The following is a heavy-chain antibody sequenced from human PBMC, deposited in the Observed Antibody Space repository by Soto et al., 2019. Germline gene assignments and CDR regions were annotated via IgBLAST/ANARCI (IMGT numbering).Heavy chain of an antibody. CDR3: ATGYCSSTSCHP. D-gene: IGHD2-2*01. CDR1: GGTFSSYT. Sequence: SVKVSCKASGGTFSSYTISWVRQAPGQGLEWMGRIIPILGIANYAQKFQGRVTITADKSTSTAYMGLSSLRSEDTAVYYCATGYCSSTSCHPWGQGTLVTVSS. J-gene: IGHJ5*02. V-gene: IGHV1-69*02. CDR2: IIPILGIA.